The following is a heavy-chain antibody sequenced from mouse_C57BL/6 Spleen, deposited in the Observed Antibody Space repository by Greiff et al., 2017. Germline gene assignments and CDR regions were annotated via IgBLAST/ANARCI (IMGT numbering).Heavy chain of an antibody. V-gene: IGHV1-55*01. CDR3: ARAGSVDDGYYFDY. Sequence: VQLQQPGAELVKPGASVKMSCKASGYTFTSYWITWVKQRPGQGLEWIGDIYPGSGSTNYNEKFKSKATLTVDTSSSTAYMQLSSLTSEDSAVYYCARAGSVDDGYYFDYWGQGTTLTVAS. CDR1: GYTFTSYW. CDR2: IYPGSGST. J-gene: IGHJ2*01. D-gene: IGHD2-3*01.